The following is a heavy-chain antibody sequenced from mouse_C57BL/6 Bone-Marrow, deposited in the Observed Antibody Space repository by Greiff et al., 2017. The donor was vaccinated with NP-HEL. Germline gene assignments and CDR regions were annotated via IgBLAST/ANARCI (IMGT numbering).Heavy chain of an antibody. V-gene: IGHV1-64*01. CDR2: IHPNSGRT. J-gene: IGHJ2*01. CDR1: GYTFTSYW. D-gene: IGHD1-1*01. Sequence: QVQLQQPGAELVKPGASVKLSCKASGYTFTSYWMHWVKQRPGQGLEWIGMIHPNSGRTNYNEKFKSKATLTVDKSSSTAYMQLSSLTSEDSAVYYCARCPYYGKGYWGQGTTLTVSS. CDR3: ARCPYYGKGY.